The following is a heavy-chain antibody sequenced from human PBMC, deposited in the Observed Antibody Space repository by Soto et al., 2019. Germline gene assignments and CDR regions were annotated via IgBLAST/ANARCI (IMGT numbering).Heavy chain of an antibody. J-gene: IGHJ4*02. CDR3: ARGPPLGYYYHNSGYYFDH. V-gene: IGHV3-33*01. D-gene: IGHD3-22*01. CDR1: GFTFDSYG. CDR2: IYYDGSHQ. Sequence: QAHMVESGGGVVQTGTSLKLSCATSGFTFDSYGFHWIRQAPGKGLEWVAVIYYDGSHQYYADSVNGRFTISRDDSDNTVSLQMTSLRVEDTAVYFCARGPPLGYYYHNSGYYFDHWGQGTLFSVS.